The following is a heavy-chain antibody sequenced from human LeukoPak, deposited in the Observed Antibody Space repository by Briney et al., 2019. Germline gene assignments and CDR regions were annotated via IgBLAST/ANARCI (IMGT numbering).Heavy chain of an antibody. V-gene: IGHV3-23*01. Sequence: GGSLRLSCVASGFTSSSYAMSWVRQAPGRGREWVSAIIGSGGSTYYADSVKGRFTTSRDNSKNTLYLQMNSLRAEDTAVYYCAKDPRPGPFGDSTEADYWGQGTLVTVSS. CDR3: AKDPRPGPFGDSTEADY. CDR2: IIGSGGST. CDR1: GFTSSSYA. D-gene: IGHD3-22*01. J-gene: IGHJ4*02.